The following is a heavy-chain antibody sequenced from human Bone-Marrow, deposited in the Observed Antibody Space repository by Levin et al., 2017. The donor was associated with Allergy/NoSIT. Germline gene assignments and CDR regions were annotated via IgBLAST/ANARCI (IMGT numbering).Heavy chain of an antibody. V-gene: IGHV3-74*03. CDR2: INSDGNSI. J-gene: IGHJ4*02. Sequence: GESLKISCAASGFTFSNYWMYWVRQAPGKGLVWVSRINSDGNSITYADSVKGRFTISRDNAKNTLYLQMNSLRAEDTAVYYCARLTVTTGEDYFDYWGQGTLVTVSS. CDR1: GFTFSNYW. CDR3: ARLTVTTGEDYFDY. D-gene: IGHD4-17*01.